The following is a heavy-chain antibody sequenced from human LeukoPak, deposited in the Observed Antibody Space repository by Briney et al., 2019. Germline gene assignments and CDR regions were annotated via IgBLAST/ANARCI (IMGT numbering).Heavy chain of an antibody. J-gene: IGHJ5*02. Sequence: SVKVSCKASGYTFTGYYMHWVRQAPGQGLEWMGGIIPIFGTANYAQKFQGRVTITADESTSTAYMELSSLRSEDTAVYYCARVGSGYYSNWFDPWGQGTLVTVSS. V-gene: IGHV1-69*13. CDR1: GYTFTGYY. D-gene: IGHD3-22*01. CDR2: IIPIFGTA. CDR3: ARVGSGYYSNWFDP.